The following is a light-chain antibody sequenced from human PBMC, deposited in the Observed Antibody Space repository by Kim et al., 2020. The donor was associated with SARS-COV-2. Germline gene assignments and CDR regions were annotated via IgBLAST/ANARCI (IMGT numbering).Light chain of an antibody. J-gene: IGKJ2*02. CDR2: GAS. Sequence: LSPGERATLSCRASQSVSSSYLAWYQQKLGQAPRLLIYGASSRATGIPDRFSGSGSGTDFSLTINRLEPEDFAVYYCQQYGTSPSTFGQGTKLEI. CDR1: QSVSSSY. V-gene: IGKV3-20*01. CDR3: QQYGTSPST.